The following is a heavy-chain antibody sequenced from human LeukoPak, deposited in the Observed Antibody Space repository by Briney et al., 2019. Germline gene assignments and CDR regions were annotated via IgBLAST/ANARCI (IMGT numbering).Heavy chain of an antibody. V-gene: IGHV3-23*01. J-gene: IGHJ4*02. CDR2: ISGRGGST. Sequence: GGSLRLSCAAPGFTFSSDAMSWVRQAPGKGLEWVSAISGRGGSTYYADSVKGRFTISRDNSKNTLYLQMNSLRAEDTAVYYCAKDKGVWVRGVVTDYWGQGTLVTVSS. D-gene: IGHD3-10*01. CDR3: AKDKGVWVRGVVTDY. CDR1: GFTFSSDA.